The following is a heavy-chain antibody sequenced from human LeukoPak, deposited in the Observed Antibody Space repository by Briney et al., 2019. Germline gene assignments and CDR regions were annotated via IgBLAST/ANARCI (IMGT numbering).Heavy chain of an antibody. CDR2: INAHRTT. V-gene: IGHV3-48*04. CDR3: ARAPKFRLVGVPKGPFDP. J-gene: IGHJ5*02. CDR1: GFTFNPYS. Sequence: GGSLRLSCATSGFTFNPYSINWVRQAPGKGLEWISYINAHRTTYYADSVEGRFTISRDNAKNSLYLQMNSLRAEDTAVYYCARAPKFRLVGVPKGPFDPWGQGTLVTVSS. D-gene: IGHD1-26*01.